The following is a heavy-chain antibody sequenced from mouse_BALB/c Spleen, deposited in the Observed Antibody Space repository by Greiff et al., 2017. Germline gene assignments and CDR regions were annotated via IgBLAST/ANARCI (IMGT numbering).Heavy chain of an antibody. CDR1: GYTFTDYA. V-gene: IGHV1S137*01. Sequence: QVQLKQSGAELVRPGVSVKISCKGSGYTFTDYAMHWVKQSHAKSLEWIGVISTYYGDASYNQKFKGKATMTVDKSSSTAYMELARLTSEDSAIYYCARSEGDGYYSMDYWGQGTSVTVSS. J-gene: IGHJ4*01. CDR3: ARSEGDGYYSMDY. CDR2: ISTYYGDA. D-gene: IGHD2-3*01.